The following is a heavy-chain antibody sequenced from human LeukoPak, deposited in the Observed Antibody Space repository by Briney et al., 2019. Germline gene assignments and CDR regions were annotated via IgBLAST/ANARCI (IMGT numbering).Heavy chain of an antibody. D-gene: IGHD3-10*01. CDR3: AGTRGNAFDI. CDR2: IDTDGSTT. J-gene: IGHJ3*02. Sequence: PGGSLRLSCAASRFTFSNYWMHWVRQAPGKGLVWVSRIDTDGSTTRYADSVKGRFTISRDNAENTLYLQMDSLRAEDTALYYCAGTRGNAFDIWGQGTMVTVSS. V-gene: IGHV3-74*01. CDR1: RFTFSNYW.